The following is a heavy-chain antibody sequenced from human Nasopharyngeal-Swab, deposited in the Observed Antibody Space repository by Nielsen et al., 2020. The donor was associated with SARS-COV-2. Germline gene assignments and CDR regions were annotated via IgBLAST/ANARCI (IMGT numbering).Heavy chain of an antibody. Sequence: ASVKVSCKASGYTFIGYYMHWVRQAPGQGLEGMGWINPNSGVTKYAQKFQGRVTMTTDASISTAYMELSSLKSDDTAVYYCAREFPYFFDYWGQGTLATVSS. V-gene: IGHV1-2*02. J-gene: IGHJ4*02. CDR1: GYTFIGYY. CDR3: AREFPYFFDY. CDR2: INPNSGVT.